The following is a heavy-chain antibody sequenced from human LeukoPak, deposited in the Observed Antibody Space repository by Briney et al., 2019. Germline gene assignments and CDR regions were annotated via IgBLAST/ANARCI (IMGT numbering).Heavy chain of an antibody. D-gene: IGHD3-10*01. Sequence: SETLSLTCTVSGGSISSSSYYWGWIRQPPGKGLEWIGSIYYSGSTYYNPSLKSRVTISVDTSKNQFSLKLSSVTAADTAVYYCARLNYYGSGSLYYFDYWGQGTLVTVSS. V-gene: IGHV4-39*01. J-gene: IGHJ4*02. CDR1: GGSISSSSYY. CDR3: ARLNYYGSGSLYYFDY. CDR2: IYYSGST.